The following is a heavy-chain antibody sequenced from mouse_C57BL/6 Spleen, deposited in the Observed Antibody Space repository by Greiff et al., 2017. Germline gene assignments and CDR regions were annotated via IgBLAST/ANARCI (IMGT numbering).Heavy chain of an antibody. CDR3: AMTGNTTVVRDFDV. Sequence: VQLQQPGAELVKPGASVKVSCKASGYTFTSYWMHWVKQRPGQGLEWIGRIHPSDSDTNYNQKFKGKATLTVDKSSSTAYMQLSSLTSEGSAVYYGAMTGNTTVVRDFDVWGTGTTVTVSS. V-gene: IGHV1-74*01. D-gene: IGHD1-1*01. J-gene: IGHJ1*03. CDR2: IHPSDSDT. CDR1: GYTFTSYW.